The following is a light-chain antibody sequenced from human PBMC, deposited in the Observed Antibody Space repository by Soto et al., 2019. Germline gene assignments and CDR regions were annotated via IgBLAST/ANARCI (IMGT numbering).Light chain of an antibody. CDR2: DVT. CDR3: KAYTPSHTFV. Sequence: QSVLTQPASVSGSPEQSITISCSGTPSDIGVDKSVSWYQQYPGKAPKLVIYDVTTRPSGVSDRFSGSKSGNTASLTISELQPEDEADYYCKAYTPSHTFVFGSGTKVTVL. J-gene: IGLJ1*01. CDR1: PSDIGVDKS. V-gene: IGLV2-14*01.